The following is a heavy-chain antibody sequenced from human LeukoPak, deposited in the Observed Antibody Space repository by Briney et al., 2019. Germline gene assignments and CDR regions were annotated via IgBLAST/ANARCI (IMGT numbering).Heavy chain of an antibody. V-gene: IGHV1-2*02. CDR2: IHPGRGDT. CDR3: ARDHNWGPDY. J-gene: IGHJ4*02. D-gene: IGHD7-27*01. Sequence: ASVKVSCKALGYTFTDHYFHWLRQAPGQGLEWMGWIHPGRGDTNYAQKVQGRVSLTRDTSISTAYMELSRLTSDDTAVYYCARDHNWGPDYWGQGTLVSVYS. CDR1: GYTFTDHY.